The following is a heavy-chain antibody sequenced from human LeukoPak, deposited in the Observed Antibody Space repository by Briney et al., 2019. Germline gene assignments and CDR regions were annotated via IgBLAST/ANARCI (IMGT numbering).Heavy chain of an antibody. Sequence: GGSLRLSCAASGFTFSSYSMNWVRQAPGKGLEWVSYISSSSSTIYYADSVKGRFTISRDNAKNSLYLQMNSLRAEDTAVYYCARERPFLGYCTNGVCPNWFDPWGQGTLVTVSS. CDR2: ISSSSSTI. CDR1: GFTFSSYS. CDR3: ARERPFLGYCTNGVCPNWFDP. V-gene: IGHV3-48*01. D-gene: IGHD2-8*01. J-gene: IGHJ5*02.